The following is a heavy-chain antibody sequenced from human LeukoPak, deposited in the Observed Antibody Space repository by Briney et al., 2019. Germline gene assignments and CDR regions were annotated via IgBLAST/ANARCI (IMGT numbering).Heavy chain of an antibody. D-gene: IGHD4-23*01. J-gene: IGHJ4*02. V-gene: IGHV3-30*13. Sequence: GGTLRLTCAASGFTFSSDWRSWVRHAPAKGLEWVAVIPYDGSNKYYADSVKGRFTISRENSKNRLYLQMNSLRAEDTAVYYCARAEGYGGELDSWGQGTLVTVSS. CDR1: GFTFSSDW. CDR2: IPYDGSNK. CDR3: ARAEGYGGELDS.